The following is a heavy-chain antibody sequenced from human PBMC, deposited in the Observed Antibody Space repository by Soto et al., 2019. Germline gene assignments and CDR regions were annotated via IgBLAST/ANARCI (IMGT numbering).Heavy chain of an antibody. CDR3: ARAQTAGTLVYFDY. J-gene: IGHJ4*02. CDR2: MYHSGST. Sequence: PSETLSLTCAVSGGSISSGGYSWSWIRQPPGKGLEWIGYMYHSGSTSYNPSLKSRVTISIDRSKNQFSLKLSSVTAADTAVYYCARAQTAGTLVYFDYWGQGTLVTVSS. D-gene: IGHD6-13*01. CDR1: GGSISSGGYS. V-gene: IGHV4-30-2*01.